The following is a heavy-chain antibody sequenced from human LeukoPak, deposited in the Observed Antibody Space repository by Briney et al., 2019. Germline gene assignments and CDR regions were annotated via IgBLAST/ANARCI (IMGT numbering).Heavy chain of an antibody. J-gene: IGHJ5*02. CDR2: LSSDGSKK. V-gene: IGHV3-30*04. CDR3: ARDYYSSSGSIYNWFDP. CDR1: GFSFITYA. Sequence: PGGSLRLSCAASGFSFITYAMHWVRQVPGKGLEWVAVLSSDGSKKFYVDSVKGRFTISRDNSKNTLSLQMDSLTAEDTAVYYCARDYYSSSGSIYNWFDPWGQGTLVTVSS. D-gene: IGHD2/OR15-2a*01.